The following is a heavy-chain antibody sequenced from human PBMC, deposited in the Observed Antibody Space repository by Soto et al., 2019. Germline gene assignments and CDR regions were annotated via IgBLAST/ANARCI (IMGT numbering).Heavy chain of an antibody. J-gene: IGHJ6*02. D-gene: IGHD6-19*01. V-gene: IGHV1-18*01. Sequence: QVQLVQSGAEVKKPGASVKVSCKASGYTFTSYGISWVRQAPGQGLEWMGWISAYNGNTNYAQKLQGRVTMTTDTSTSTXXMXLXXLRSDDTAVYYCARDGHPIAVAGMGPSYYYYGMDVWGQGTTVTVSS. CDR2: ISAYNGNT. CDR3: ARDGHPIAVAGMGPSYYYYGMDV. CDR1: GYTFTSYG.